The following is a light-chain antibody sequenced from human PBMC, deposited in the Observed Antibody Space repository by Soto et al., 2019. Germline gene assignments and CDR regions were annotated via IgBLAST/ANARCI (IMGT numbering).Light chain of an antibody. CDR2: TNN. J-gene: IGLJ3*02. V-gene: IGLV1-44*01. Sequence: QSVLTQPPSASGTPGQRVTISCSGSRSNIGSNPVSWYQHLPGTAPKVLIFTNNQRPSGVPDRVSGSKTGTSASLAISGLRSEDEAHYYCAAWEYSLEGVVLGGGTKLTV. CDR1: RSNIGSNP. CDR3: AAWEYSLEGVV.